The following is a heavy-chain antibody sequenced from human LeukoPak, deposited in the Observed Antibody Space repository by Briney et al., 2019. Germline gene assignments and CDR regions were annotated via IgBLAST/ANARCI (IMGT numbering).Heavy chain of an antibody. J-gene: IGHJ4*02. V-gene: IGHV4-38-2*01. Sequence: SETLSLTCAVSGYSISSGYYWVWIRPPPGEGLEWIGSIYHSGSTYYNPSLKSRVTISVDTSKNQFSLKLSSVTAADTAVYYCASTGTTALFDYWGQGTLVTVSS. CDR2: IYHSGST. D-gene: IGHD1-7*01. CDR3: ASTGTTALFDY. CDR1: GYSISSGYY.